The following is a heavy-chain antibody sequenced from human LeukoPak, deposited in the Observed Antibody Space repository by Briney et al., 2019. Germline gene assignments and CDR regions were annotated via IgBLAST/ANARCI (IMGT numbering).Heavy chain of an antibody. J-gene: IGHJ4*02. CDR1: GYTFTSYG. V-gene: IGHV1-69*04. CDR3: ARQDRDYYDSSGYYDY. D-gene: IGHD3-22*01. CDR2: IIPILGIA. Sequence: ASVKVSCKASGYTFTSYGFSWVRQAPGQGLEWMGRIIPILGIANYAQKFQGRVTMTRNTSISTAYMELSSLRSEDTAVYYCARQDRDYYDSSGYYDYWGQGTLVTVSS.